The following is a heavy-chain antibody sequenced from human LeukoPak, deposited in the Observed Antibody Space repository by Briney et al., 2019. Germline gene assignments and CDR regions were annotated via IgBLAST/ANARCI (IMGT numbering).Heavy chain of an antibody. Sequence: GRSLRLSCAASGFTFSSYGMHWVRQAPGKGLEWVALIWYDGSNKYYADSVKGRFTISRDNSKNTLYLQMNSLRAEDTAVYYCAREASDSRPSDAFDIWGQGTIVTVSS. J-gene: IGHJ3*02. V-gene: IGHV3-33*01. CDR3: AREASDSRPSDAFDI. D-gene: IGHD3-22*01. CDR2: IWYDGSNK. CDR1: GFTFSSYG.